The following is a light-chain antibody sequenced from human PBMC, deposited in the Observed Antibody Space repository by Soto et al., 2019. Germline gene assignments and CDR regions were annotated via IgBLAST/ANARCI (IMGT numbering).Light chain of an antibody. CDR1: QSVLYSPNNKNY. Sequence: DIVMTQSPDSLAVSLGERATINCKSSQSVLYSPNNKNYLAWYQQKPGQPPKLLVYWASTRESGVPDRFSGSGSETDFTLTINSLQAEDVAVYYCQQYINAPQTFGHGNKVEIK. CDR2: WAS. J-gene: IGKJ1*01. CDR3: QQYINAPQT. V-gene: IGKV4-1*01.